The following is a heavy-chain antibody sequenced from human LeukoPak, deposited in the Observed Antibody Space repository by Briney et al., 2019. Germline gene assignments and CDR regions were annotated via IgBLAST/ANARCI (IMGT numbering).Heavy chain of an antibody. J-gene: IGHJ4*02. CDR2: IRYDGSNK. CDR3: AKDSKTYSGSYGVDY. V-gene: IGHV3-30*02. Sequence: QTGGSLRLSCAASGFTFSSYAMHWVRQAPGKGLEWVAFIRYDGSNKYYADSVKGRFTISRDNSKNTLYLQMNSLRAEDTAVYYCAKDSKTYSGSYGVDYWGQGTLVTASS. CDR1: GFTFSSYA. D-gene: IGHD1-26*01.